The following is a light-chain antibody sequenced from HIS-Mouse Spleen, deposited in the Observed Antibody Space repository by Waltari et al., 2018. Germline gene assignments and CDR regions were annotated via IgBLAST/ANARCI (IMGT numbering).Light chain of an antibody. CDR2: AAS. CDR3: QKYNSAPRLT. Sequence: DIQMTQSPSSLSASVGDRVTITCRASQGISNYLAWYQQKPGKVPKLLIYAASAFQSAVPSRFSGSGSGTDFTLTISSLQPEDVATYYCQKYNSAPRLTFGGGTKVEIK. CDR1: QGISNY. J-gene: IGKJ4*01. V-gene: IGKV1-27*01.